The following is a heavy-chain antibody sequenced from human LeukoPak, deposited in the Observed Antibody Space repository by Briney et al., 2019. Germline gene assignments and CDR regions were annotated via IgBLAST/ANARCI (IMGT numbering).Heavy chain of an antibody. CDR2: IKEDANEE. J-gene: IGHJ6*03. V-gene: IGHV3-7*01. Sequence: GGSLRLSCAASGFTFRSYRMSWVRQAPGRGLEWVANIKEDANEEYYVDSVRGRFIISRDNAKNSLFLQMYSLRADDTAVYYCERAGYCTSNSCYSPNFYYMDVWGKGTTVAVSS. D-gene: IGHD2-2*01. CDR1: GFTFRSYR. CDR3: ERAGYCTSNSCYSPNFYYMDV.